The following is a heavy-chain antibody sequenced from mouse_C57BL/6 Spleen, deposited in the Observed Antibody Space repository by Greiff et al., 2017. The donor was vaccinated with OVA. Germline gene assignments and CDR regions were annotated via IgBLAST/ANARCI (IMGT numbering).Heavy chain of an antibody. CDR1: GYTFTDYN. Sequence: EVQRVESGPELVKPGASVKMSCKASGYTFTDYNMHWVKQSHGKSLEWIGYINPNNGGTSYNQKFKGKATLTVNKSSSTAYMELRSRTSEDSAVYYGASSYYDYGRFAYWGQGTLVTVSA. D-gene: IGHD2-4*01. CDR3: ASSYYDYGRFAY. J-gene: IGHJ3*01. V-gene: IGHV1-22*01. CDR2: INPNNGGT.